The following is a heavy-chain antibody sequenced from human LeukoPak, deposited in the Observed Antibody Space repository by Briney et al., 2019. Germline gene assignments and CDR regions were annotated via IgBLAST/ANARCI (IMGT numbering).Heavy chain of an antibody. CDR3: AKDLIGIQLWLSLGY. CDR1: GFTLSSLW. D-gene: IGHD5-18*01. V-gene: IGHV3-7*03. Sequence: GGSLRLSCAASGFTLSSLWMTWVRQAPGEGLEWVANINQDGSEKYYVDSVKGRFTTSRDNAENAMYLQMTSLRAEDTAVYYCAKDLIGIQLWLSLGYWGQGTLVTVSS. J-gene: IGHJ4*02. CDR2: INQDGSEK.